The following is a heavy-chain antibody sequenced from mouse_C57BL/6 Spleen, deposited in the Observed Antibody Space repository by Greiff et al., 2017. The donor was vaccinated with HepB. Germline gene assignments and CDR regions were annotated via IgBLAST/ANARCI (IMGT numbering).Heavy chain of an antibody. CDR2: IDPSDSYT. J-gene: IGHJ1*03. CDR3: ASGGYYGSSYGWYFDV. D-gene: IGHD1-1*01. CDR1: GYTFTSYW. Sequence: QVQLQQPGAELVRPGTSVKLSCKASGYTFTSYWMHWVKQRPGQGLEWIGVIDPSDSYTNYNQKFKGKATLTVDTSSSTAYMQLSSLTSEDSAVYYCASGGYYGSSYGWYFDVWGTGTTVTVSS. V-gene: IGHV1-59*01.